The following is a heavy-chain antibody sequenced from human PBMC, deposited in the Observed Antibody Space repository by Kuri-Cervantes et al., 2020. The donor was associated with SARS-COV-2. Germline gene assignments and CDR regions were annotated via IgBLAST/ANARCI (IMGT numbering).Heavy chain of an antibody. Sequence: SVKVSCKASGGTFSSYAISWVRQAPGQGLEWMGGIIPIFGTANYAQKFQGRVTITADESTSTAYMELSSLRSEDTAVYYCVRDRRGATRPDAFDIWGQGKRVTVSS. CDR2: IIPIFGTA. CDR1: GGTFSSYA. D-gene: IGHD3-10*01. J-gene: IGHJ3*02. CDR3: VRDRRGATRPDAFDI. V-gene: IGHV1-69*13.